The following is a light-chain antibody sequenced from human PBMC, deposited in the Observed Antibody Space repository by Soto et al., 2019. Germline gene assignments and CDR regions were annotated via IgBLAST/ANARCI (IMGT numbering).Light chain of an antibody. CDR1: SSDVGGYNY. J-gene: IGLJ1*01. Sequence: QSALTQPASVSGSPGQSITISCTGTSSDVGGYNYVSWYQHHPGKAPRLMIYASSNRPSGVPARYFGSKSGYTASLTVSGLRAEDEADYYCSSYSGTVSFVFGTGTKLTVL. CDR2: ASS. CDR3: SSYSGTVSFV. V-gene: IGLV2-8*01.